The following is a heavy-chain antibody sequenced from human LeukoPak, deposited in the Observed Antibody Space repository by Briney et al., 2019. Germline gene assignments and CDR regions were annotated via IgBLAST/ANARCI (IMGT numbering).Heavy chain of an antibody. J-gene: IGHJ5*02. D-gene: IGHD6-13*01. CDR1: GYTFTSYG. V-gene: IGHV1-18*01. CDR2: ISAYNGNT. Sequence: ASVKVSCKASGYTFTSYGISWVRQAPGQGLEWMGWISAYNGNTNYAQKLQGRVTMTTDTSTSTAYMELRSLRSDDTAVYYCARGSSSWYGTNWFDPWGQGTLVTVSS. CDR3: ARGSSSWYGTNWFDP.